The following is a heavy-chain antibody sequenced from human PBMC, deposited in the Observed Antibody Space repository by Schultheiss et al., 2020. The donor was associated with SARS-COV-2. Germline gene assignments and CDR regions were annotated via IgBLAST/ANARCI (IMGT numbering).Heavy chain of an antibody. CDR1: GGSISSNF. J-gene: IGHJ4*02. Sequence: SETLSLTCTVSGGSISSNFWSWIRQPPGKGLEWIGYIYYSGSTNYNPSLKSRVTISVDTSKNQFSLKLSSVTAADTAVYYCARLGSGWQIDYWGQGTLVTVSS. V-gene: IGHV4-59*01. D-gene: IGHD6-19*01. CDR3: ARLGSGWQIDY. CDR2: IYYSGST.